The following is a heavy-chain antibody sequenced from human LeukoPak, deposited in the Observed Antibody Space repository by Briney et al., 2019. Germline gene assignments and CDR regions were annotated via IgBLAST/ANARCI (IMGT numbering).Heavy chain of an antibody. CDR3: ARSRNWFDP. CDR2: ISSSGSTI. V-gene: IGHV3-48*04. J-gene: IGHJ5*02. CDR1: GFTFSSYA. Sequence: GGSLRLSCAASGFTFSSYAMHWVRQAPGKGLEWVSYISSSGSTIYYADSVKGRFTIARDNAKNSLYLQMNSLRAEDTAVYYCARSRNWFDPWGQGTLVTVSS.